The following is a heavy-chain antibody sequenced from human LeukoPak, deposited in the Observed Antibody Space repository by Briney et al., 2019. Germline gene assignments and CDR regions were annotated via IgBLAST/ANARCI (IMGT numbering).Heavy chain of an antibody. V-gene: IGHV1-69*05. CDR3: ARGYCSSTSCYDWFDP. Sequence: SVKVSCKASGGTFSSYAISWVRQAPGQGLEWMGGIIPIFGTANYAQKFQGRVTITTDESTSTAYMELSSLRSEDTAVYYCARGYCSSTSCYDWFDPWGQGTLVTASS. CDR2: IIPIFGTA. CDR1: GGTFSSYA. D-gene: IGHD2-2*01. J-gene: IGHJ5*02.